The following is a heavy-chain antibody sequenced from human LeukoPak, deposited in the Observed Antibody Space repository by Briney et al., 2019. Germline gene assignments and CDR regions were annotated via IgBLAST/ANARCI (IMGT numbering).Heavy chain of an antibody. Sequence: PSETLSLTCTVSGGSISSYYWSWIRQPPGKGLEWIGYIYYSGSTNYNPSPKSRVTISVDTSKNQFSLKLSSVTAADTAVYYCARDSESGSYAAYWGQGTLVTVSS. V-gene: IGHV4-59*01. D-gene: IGHD1-26*01. CDR1: GGSISSYY. CDR2: IYYSGST. J-gene: IGHJ4*02. CDR3: ARDSESGSYAAY.